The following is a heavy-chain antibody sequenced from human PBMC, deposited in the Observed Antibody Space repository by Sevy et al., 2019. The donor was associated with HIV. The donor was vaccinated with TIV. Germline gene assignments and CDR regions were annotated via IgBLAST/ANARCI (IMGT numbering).Heavy chain of an antibody. CDR2: ISGTSTYT. D-gene: IGHD7-27*01. Sequence: GGSLRLSCAASGFSFSDYYVSWIRQAPGKGLEWVSYISGTSTYTNYADSVKGRFTISRDNAKNSMYLQLNSLRAEDTAVYYCARRAGNWDYFDYWGQGTLVTVSS. J-gene: IGHJ4*02. V-gene: IGHV3-11*06. CDR3: ARRAGNWDYFDY. CDR1: GFSFSDYY.